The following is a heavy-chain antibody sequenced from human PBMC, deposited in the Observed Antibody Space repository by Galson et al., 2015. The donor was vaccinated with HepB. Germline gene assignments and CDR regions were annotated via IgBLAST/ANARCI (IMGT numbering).Heavy chain of an antibody. CDR3: ARDCSGGSCYSPHFDY. D-gene: IGHD2-15*01. V-gene: IGHV1-3*01. CDR2: INAGNGNT. CDR1: GYTFTSYA. Sequence: SVKVSCKASGYTFTSYAMHWVRQAPGQRLEWMGWINAGNGNTKYSQKFQGRVTITRDTSASTAYTELSSLRSEDTAVYYCARDCSGGSCYSPHFDYWGQGTLVTVSS. J-gene: IGHJ4*02.